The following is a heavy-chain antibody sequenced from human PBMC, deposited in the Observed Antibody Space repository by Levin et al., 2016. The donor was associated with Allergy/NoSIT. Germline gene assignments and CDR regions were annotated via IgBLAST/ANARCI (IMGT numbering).Heavy chain of an antibody. J-gene: IGHJ4*02. Sequence: ASVKVSCKASGYTFTGYYMHWVRQAPGQGLEWMGWINPNSGGTNYAQKFQGRVTMTRDTSISTAYMELSRLRSDDTAVYYCARESRRGVVVAATPDYWGQGTLVTVSS. D-gene: IGHD2-15*01. CDR2: INPNSGGT. CDR1: GYTFTGYY. CDR3: ARESRRGVVVAATPDY. V-gene: IGHV1-2*02.